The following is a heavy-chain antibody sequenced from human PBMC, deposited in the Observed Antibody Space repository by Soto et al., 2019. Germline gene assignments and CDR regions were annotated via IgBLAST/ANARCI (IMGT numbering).Heavy chain of an antibody. CDR1: GYTFISYG. Sequence: ASVKVSCKASGYTFISYGISWVRQAPGQGLEWMGWISAHSGNTKYVEKFKDRVTMTIDTSTSTAYMELRSLRSDDTAIYYCARHPGGTTIYSGYDYYFDYWGLGNLVTVSS. V-gene: IGHV1-18*01. CDR3: ARHPGGTTIYSGYDYYFDY. J-gene: IGHJ4*02. D-gene: IGHD5-12*01. CDR2: ISAHSGNT.